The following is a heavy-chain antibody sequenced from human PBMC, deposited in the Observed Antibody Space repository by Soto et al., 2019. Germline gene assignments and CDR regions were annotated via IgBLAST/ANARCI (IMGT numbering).Heavy chain of an antibody. CDR2: IWYDGSNK. D-gene: IGHD6-19*01. J-gene: IGHJ4*02. Sequence: QVQLVESGGGVVQPGRSLRLSCAASGFTFSSYGMHWVRQAPGKGLEWVAVIWYDGSNKYYADSVKGRFTISRDNSKNTLYLQMNSLRAEDTAVYYCARDSAEQWLAQLWGQGTLVTVSS. CDR3: ARDSAEQWLAQL. V-gene: IGHV3-33*01. CDR1: GFTFSSYG.